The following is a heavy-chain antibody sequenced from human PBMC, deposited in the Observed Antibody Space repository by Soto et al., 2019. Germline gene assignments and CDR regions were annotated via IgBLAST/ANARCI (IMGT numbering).Heavy chain of an antibody. J-gene: IGHJ4*02. D-gene: IGHD2-2*03. Sequence: EVQDLESGGGLVQPGGSLRLSCAATGFTFSDFAMSWFLQAPGKGLEWVSRIYGGGNGPHYADSVKGRVTISRDNSKNTLYLQMNSLRAEDTAVYYCAKMEGMDPWAYSFDYWGQGTLVTVSS. CDR1: GFTFSDFA. CDR3: AKMEGMDPWAYSFDY. V-gene: IGHV3-23*01. CDR2: IYGGGNGP.